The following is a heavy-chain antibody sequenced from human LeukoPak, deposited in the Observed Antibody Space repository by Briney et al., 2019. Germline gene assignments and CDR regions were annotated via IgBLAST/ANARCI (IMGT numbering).Heavy chain of an antibody. CDR2: ISAYNGNT. Sequence: ASVKVSCKASGGTFSSYAISWVRQAPGQGLEWMGWISAYNGNTNYAQKLQGRVTMTTDTSTSTAYMELRSLRSDDTAVYYCARTLNFIVGAMVPGVYFDYWGQGTLVTVSS. V-gene: IGHV1-18*01. J-gene: IGHJ4*02. CDR1: GGTFSSYA. CDR3: ARTLNFIVGAMVPGVYFDY. D-gene: IGHD1-26*01.